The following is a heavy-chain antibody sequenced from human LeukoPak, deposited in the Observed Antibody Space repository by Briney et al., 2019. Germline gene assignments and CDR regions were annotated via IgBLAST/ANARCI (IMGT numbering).Heavy chain of an antibody. CDR2: ISWNSGSI. CDR1: GFTFDDYA. J-gene: IGHJ4*02. V-gene: IGHV3-9*01. CDR3: AKGYRGGFWSGYYFDY. Sequence: GRSLRLSCAASGFTFDDYAMHWVRQAPGKGLELVSGISWNSGSIGYADSVKGRFTISRDNAKNSLYLQMNSLRAEDTALYYCAKGYRGGFWSGYYFDYWGQGTLVTVSS. D-gene: IGHD3-3*01.